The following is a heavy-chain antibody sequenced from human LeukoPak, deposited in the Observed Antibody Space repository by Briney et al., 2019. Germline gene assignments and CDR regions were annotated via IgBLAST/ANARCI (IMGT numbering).Heavy chain of an antibody. CDR1: GFSFSTYG. J-gene: IGHJ4*02. CDR3: ARDLKSTGGFDY. CDR2: ISSSSSYR. V-gene: IGHV3-21*01. Sequence: PGGSLRLSCAASGFSFSTYGMNWVRQAPRKGLEWVSSISSSSSYRYYADSVKGRFTISRDNAKNSLYLQMNSLRAEDTALYYCARDLKSTGGFDYWGQGTLVTVSS. D-gene: IGHD7-27*01.